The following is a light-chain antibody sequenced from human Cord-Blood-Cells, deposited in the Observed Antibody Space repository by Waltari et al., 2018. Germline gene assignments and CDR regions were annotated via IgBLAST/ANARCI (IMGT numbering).Light chain of an antibody. J-gene: IGLJ3*02. CDR2: DVS. CDR3: SSYTSSSTWV. CDR1: SSDVGGYNY. Sequence: QSALTQPASVSGSPGQSITISCTGTSSDVGGYNYVSWYQQHPGKAPKPMIYDVSKRPSGVSNRFSGSKSSSTASLTISGLQAEDEADYYCSSYTSSSTWVFGGGTKLTVL. V-gene: IGLV2-14*01.